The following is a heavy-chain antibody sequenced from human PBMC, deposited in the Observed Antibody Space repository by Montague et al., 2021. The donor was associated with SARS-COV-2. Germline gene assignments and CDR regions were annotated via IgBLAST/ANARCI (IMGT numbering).Heavy chain of an antibody. D-gene: IGHD1-7*01. CDR3: ARDLMELQGMDV. CDR1: GFTVSSNY. J-gene: IGHJ6*02. V-gene: IGHV3-53*01. Sequence: SLRLSCAASGFTVSSNYMSWVRQAPGKGLEWVSVIYSGGSTYYADSVKGLFTISRDNSKNTLYLQMNSLRAEDTAVYYCARDLMELQGMDVWGQGTTVTVSS. CDR2: IYSGGST.